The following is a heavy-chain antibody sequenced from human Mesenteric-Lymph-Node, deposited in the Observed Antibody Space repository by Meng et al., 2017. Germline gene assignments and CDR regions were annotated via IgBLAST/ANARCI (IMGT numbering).Heavy chain of an antibody. J-gene: IGHJ3*02. V-gene: IGHV3-48*03. CDR1: GFTFSSYE. CDR3: ACDYYDSSGYYYFGPEGAFDI. Sequence: GGSLRLSCAASGFTFSSYEMNWVRQAPGKGLEWVSYISSSGSTIYYADSVKGRFTISRDNAKNSLYLQMNSLRAEDTAVYYCACDYYDSSGYYYFGPEGAFDIWGQGTMVTVSS. D-gene: IGHD3-22*01. CDR2: ISSSGSTI.